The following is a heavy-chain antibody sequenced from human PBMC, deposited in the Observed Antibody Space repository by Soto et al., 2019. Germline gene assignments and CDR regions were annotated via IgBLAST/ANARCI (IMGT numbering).Heavy chain of an antibody. J-gene: IGHJ6*02. CDR2: ISANNGNT. V-gene: IGHV1-18*01. CDR3: AREESSSWLNYYYYYGRDV. CDR1: GYTFTSYG. Sequence: ASVKVSCKASGYTFTSYGISWVRQAPGQGLEWMGWISANNGNTNYAQKLQGRVTMTTDTSTSTAYMELRSLRSDDTAVYYCAREESSSWLNYYYYYGRDVWGQGTTVTVSS. D-gene: IGHD6-13*01.